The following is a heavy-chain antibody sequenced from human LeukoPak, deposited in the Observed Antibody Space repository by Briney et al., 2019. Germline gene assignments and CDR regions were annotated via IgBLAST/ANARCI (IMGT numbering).Heavy chain of an antibody. CDR2: ISGSADTT. J-gene: IGHJ4*02. CDR1: GFSFSNSA. V-gene: IGHV3-23*01. Sequence: GGSLRLSCAASGFSFSNSAMNWVRQAPGKGLEWVSGISGSADTTYYADSVRGRFTISRDNSKNTLYLQMNSLRAEDTAVYYCAKDRWRTTTSAFDYWGQGTLVTVSS. CDR3: AKDRWRTTTSAFDY. D-gene: IGHD2/OR15-2a*01.